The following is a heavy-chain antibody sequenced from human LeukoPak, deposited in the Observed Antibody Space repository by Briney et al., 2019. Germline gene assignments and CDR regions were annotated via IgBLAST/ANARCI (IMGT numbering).Heavy chain of an antibody. V-gene: IGHV1-69*05. CDR1: GGTSCSYA. CDR2: FVPIFVTA. CDR3: ARGVVVPAASGYYYHMDV. J-gene: IGHJ6*03. D-gene: IGHD2-2*01. Sequence: SVRVSCAASGGTSCSYAISCGRQAPGQGVGWRGGFVPIFVTANYAQKFQGRVTITTDETTSTAYMELRSLRSEDTAVYYCARGVVVPAASGYYYHMDVWGKGTTVTVSS.